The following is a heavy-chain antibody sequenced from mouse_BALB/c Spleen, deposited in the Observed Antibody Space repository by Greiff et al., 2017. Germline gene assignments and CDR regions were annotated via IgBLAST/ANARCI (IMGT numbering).Heavy chain of an antibody. Sequence: EVQLVESGGGLVKPGGSLKLSCAASGFTFSDYYMYWVRQTPEKRLEWVATISDGGSYTYYPDSVKGRFTISRDNAKNNLYLQMSSLKSEDTAMYYCARDGGYYGSRSFAYWGQGTLVTVSA. CDR2: ISDGGSYT. V-gene: IGHV5-4*02. J-gene: IGHJ3*01. D-gene: IGHD1-1*01. CDR3: ARDGGYYGSRSFAY. CDR1: GFTFSDYY.